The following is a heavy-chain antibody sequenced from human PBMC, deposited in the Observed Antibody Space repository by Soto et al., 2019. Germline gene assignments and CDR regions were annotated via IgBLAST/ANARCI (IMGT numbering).Heavy chain of an antibody. CDR3: ARELRGEAARRLGAFDI. V-gene: IGHV3-30-3*01. Sequence: SGGSLRLSCAASGFTFSSYAMHWVRQAPGKGLEWVAVISYDGSNKYYADSVKGRFTISRDNSKNTLYLQMNSLRAEDTAVYYCARELRGEAARRLGAFDIWGQGTMVTVSS. CDR2: ISYDGSNK. J-gene: IGHJ3*02. D-gene: IGHD6-6*01. CDR1: GFTFSSYA.